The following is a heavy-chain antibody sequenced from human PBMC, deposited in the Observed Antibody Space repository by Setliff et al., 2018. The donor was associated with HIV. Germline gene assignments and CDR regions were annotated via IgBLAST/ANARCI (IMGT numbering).Heavy chain of an antibody. J-gene: IGHJ3*02. CDR2: IYSSGSI. Sequence: SETLSLTCTVSGGSISSHCWSWIRQSPGKQLEWIGYIYSSGSIIYNPSLKSRLTMSVDTSKNQVSLKLTSVTAADTAVYYCARYKCINFACVGFDIWGQGTVVTVSS. CDR3: ARYKCINFACVGFDI. V-gene: IGHV4-59*11. D-gene: IGHD3-9*01. CDR1: GGSISSHC.